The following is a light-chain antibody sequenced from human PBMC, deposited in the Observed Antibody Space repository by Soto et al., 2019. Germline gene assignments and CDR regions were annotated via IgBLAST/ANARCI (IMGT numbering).Light chain of an antibody. J-gene: IGKJ1*01. CDR3: LQYSSPSWT. V-gene: IGKV1-5*01. Sequence: DIQMTQSPSSLSPSVGDRVTITCRASRSISDWLAWYQQKPGKAPELLIFDASNLKSGVSSRFSVSGSGTEFTLTISRLQPDDVATYYFLQYSSPSWTLGQGTKVEIK. CDR2: DAS. CDR1: RSISDW.